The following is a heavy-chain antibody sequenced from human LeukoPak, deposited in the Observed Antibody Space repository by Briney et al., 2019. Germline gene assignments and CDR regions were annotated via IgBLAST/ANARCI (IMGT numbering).Heavy chain of an antibody. CDR2: IYSGGKT. Sequence: PGGSLRLSYAASGFTVSSNYMSWVRQAPGKGLEWVSVIYSGGKTFYADSVKGRFTISRDNSKNTLYLQMNSLRAEDTAVYYCAKPQGYYGSGSYQENYFDYWGQGTLVTVSS. CDR3: AKPQGYYGSGSYQENYFDY. V-gene: IGHV3-53*05. CDR1: GFTVSSNY. J-gene: IGHJ4*02. D-gene: IGHD3-10*01.